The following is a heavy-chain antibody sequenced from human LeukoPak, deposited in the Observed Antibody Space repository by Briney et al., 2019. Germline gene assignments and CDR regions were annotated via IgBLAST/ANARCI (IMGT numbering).Heavy chain of an antibody. CDR2: MNPNSGNT. V-gene: IGHV1-8*02. D-gene: IGHD2-15*01. CDR3: ARGGVVSYCSGGDCYPSGLMDV. Sequence: ASAKVSCKASGYTFTSYDINWVRQATGQGLEWMGWMNPNSGNTGYAQKFQGRVTMTRNTSISTAYMELSSLRSEDTAVYYCARGGVVSYCSGGDCYPSGLMDVWGKGTTVTISS. J-gene: IGHJ6*04. CDR1: GYTFTSYD.